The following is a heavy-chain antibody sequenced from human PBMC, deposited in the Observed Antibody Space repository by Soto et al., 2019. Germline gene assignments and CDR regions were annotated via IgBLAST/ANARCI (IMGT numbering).Heavy chain of an antibody. J-gene: IGHJ5*02. CDR1: GFTFSSYA. V-gene: IGHV3-23*01. CDR3: AKSYGDCIGWFDP. CDR2: ISGSGVGT. Sequence: EVQLLESGGGLVQPGGSLRLSCAASGFTFSSYAMSWVRQAPGKGLEWVATISGSGVGTYYADSVKGRFTISRDNSKNTLYLQMNSLRGEDTAVYYCAKSYGDCIGWFDPWGQGTLVMVSS. D-gene: IGHD4-17*01.